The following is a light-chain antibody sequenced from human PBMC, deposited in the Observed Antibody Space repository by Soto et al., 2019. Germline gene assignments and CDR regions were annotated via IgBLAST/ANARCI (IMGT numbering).Light chain of an antibody. J-gene: IGKJ4*01. CDR3: QKYNSALLLT. CDR1: QDISNY. CDR2: AAS. Sequence: DIQMTQSPSSLSASVGDRVTITCRASQDISNYLAWYQQKPGKPPKLLIYAASTLQLEVPSRFSGSGSGTDFTLTISSLQPEDVATYYCQKYNSALLLTFGGGTKVEIK. V-gene: IGKV1-27*01.